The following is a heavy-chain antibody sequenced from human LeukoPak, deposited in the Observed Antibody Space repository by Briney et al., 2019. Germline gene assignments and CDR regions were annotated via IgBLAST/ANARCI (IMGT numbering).Heavy chain of an antibody. V-gene: IGHV3-21*01. D-gene: IGHD2-2*01. J-gene: IGHJ5*02. Sequence: GGALRLSCAASGFTFSSYSMNWVRQAPGKGLEWVSSISISSSYLYYADSVKGRFTISRDNAKNSLYLQLNRLRAEDTAVYYCARDRIVVVPAALVFDPWGQGTLVTVCS. CDR1: GFTFSSYS. CDR3: ARDRIVVVPAALVFDP. CDR2: ISISSSYL.